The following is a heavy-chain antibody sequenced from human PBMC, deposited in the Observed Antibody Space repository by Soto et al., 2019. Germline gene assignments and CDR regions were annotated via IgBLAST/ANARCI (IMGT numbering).Heavy chain of an antibody. D-gene: IGHD3-3*01. CDR2: INYSGRT. Sequence: QLQLQESGPGLVKPSETLSLTCTVSGGSINGGTYFWGWIRQPPGKGLEWIGSINYSGRTNYNPSITSRVTVSEDTPKKQFSLKLRSVTAKDTAVYYCARHKPNATFGVPTPYFDHWGQGTLVSVSS. CDR1: GGSINGGTYF. J-gene: IGHJ4*02. V-gene: IGHV4-39*01. CDR3: ARHKPNATFGVPTPYFDH.